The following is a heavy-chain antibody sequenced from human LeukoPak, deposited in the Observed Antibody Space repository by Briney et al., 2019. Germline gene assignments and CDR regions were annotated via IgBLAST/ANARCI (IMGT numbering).Heavy chain of an antibody. J-gene: IGHJ4*02. CDR2: INHSGST. CDR3: ARGDYGGNSD. D-gene: IGHD4-23*01. Sequence: SETLSLTCAVYGGSFSGYYWSWIRQPPGKGLEWIGEINHSGSTNYNPSLKSRVTISVDTSKNQFSLKLSSVTAADTAVYHCARGDYGGNSDWGQGTMVTVSS. V-gene: IGHV4-34*01. CDR1: GGSFSGYY.